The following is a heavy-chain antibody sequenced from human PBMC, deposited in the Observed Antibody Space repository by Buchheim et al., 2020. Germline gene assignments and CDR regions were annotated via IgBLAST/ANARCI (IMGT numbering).Heavy chain of an antibody. CDR1: GFTFSSYA. CDR2: ISYDGSNK. Sequence: QVQLVESGGGVVQPGRSLRLSCAASGFTFSSYAMHWVRQAPGKGLEWGAVISYDGSNKYYADSVKGRFTISRDNSKNTRYLQMNSLRAEDTAVYYCAREEPYYYYGMDVWGQGTT. CDR3: AREEPYYYYGMDV. V-gene: IGHV3-30-3*01. D-gene: IGHD1-14*01. J-gene: IGHJ6*02.